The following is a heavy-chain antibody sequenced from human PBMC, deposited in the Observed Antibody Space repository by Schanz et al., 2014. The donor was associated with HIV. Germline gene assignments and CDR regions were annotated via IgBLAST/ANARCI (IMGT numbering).Heavy chain of an antibody. CDR3: ARRSSDGGYYDN. D-gene: IGHD2-15*01. V-gene: IGHV3-7*01. CDR2: INQDKSDK. Sequence: EVQLVESGGGLVQPGKSLRLSCAASGFAFSSSWMHWVRQTPGKGLEWVAHINQDKSDKRYLYSVRGRFTVSRDNTKNSLFLQMSSLRAEDTAVYYCARRSSDGGYYDNWGQGTLVTVSS. CDR1: GFAFSSSW. J-gene: IGHJ4*02.